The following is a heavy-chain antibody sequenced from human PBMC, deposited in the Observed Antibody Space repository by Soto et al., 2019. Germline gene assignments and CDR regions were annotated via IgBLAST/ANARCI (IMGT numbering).Heavy chain of an antibody. CDR3: ARTDCSSTSCYNYYYYGMDV. CDR2: INPGNGDT. D-gene: IGHD2-2*01. V-gene: IGHV1-3*01. CDR1: GYSFTKYG. J-gene: IGHJ6*02. Sequence: QVQLVQSGTEVKKPGASVKVSCKTSGYSFTKYGLHWVRQAPGQRLEWMGWINPGNGDTKYSQKIQGRVTITRDTSATTAYMELSSLRSEDSAVFYCARTDCSSTSCYNYYYYGMDVWGQGTTVTVSS.